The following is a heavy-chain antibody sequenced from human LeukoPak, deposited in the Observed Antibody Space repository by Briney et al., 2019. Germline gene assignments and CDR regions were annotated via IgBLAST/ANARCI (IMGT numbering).Heavy chain of an antibody. CDR3: AKYRCGLQFDWFDP. CDR1: GFTFSSYA. D-gene: IGHD4-11*01. Sequence: QTGGSLRLSCAASGFTFSSYAMHWVRQAPGKGLEWVAVISYDGSNKYYADSVKGRFTISRDNSKNTLYLQMDSLRAEDTAVYYCAKYRCGLQFDWFDPWGQGTLVTVSS. V-gene: IGHV3-30*01. CDR2: ISYDGSNK. J-gene: IGHJ5*02.